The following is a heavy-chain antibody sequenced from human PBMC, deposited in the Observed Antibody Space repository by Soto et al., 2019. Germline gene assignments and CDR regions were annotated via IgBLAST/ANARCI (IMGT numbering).Heavy chain of an antibody. J-gene: IGHJ4*02. D-gene: IGHD6-25*01. Sequence: EVQLLESGGGLVQPGGALRLSCAASGFTFSKYAMSWVRQAPGKVLEWVSAISGSGTTTYSADSVRGRFTISRDNSNNMLYLQMNSPSPEDTALYYCVKFFVETGGRSGWPWSLDSWGQGTLVNVSS. CDR1: GFTFSKYA. CDR3: VKFFVETGGRSGWPWSLDS. V-gene: IGHV3-23*01. CDR2: ISGSGTTT.